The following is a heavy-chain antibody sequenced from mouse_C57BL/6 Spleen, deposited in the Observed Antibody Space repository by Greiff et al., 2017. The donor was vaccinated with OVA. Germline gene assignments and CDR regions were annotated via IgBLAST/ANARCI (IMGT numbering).Heavy chain of an antibody. CDR2: INPNNGGT. V-gene: IGHV1-22*01. Sequence: VQLQQSGPELVKPGASVKMSCKASGYTFTDYNMHWVKQSHGKSLEWIGYINPNNGGTSYNQKFKGKATLTVNKSYSTAYMELRSLTSEDSAVYYGARADYYDYDGPYAMDYWGQGTSVTVSS. J-gene: IGHJ4*01. CDR3: ARADYYDYDGPYAMDY. D-gene: IGHD2-4*01. CDR1: GYTFTDYN.